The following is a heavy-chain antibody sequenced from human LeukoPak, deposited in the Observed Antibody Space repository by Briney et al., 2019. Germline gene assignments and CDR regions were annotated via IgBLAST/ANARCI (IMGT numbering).Heavy chain of an antibody. CDR3: AKDVDPFGSGSYVEGFDY. CDR2: ISFDASNK. CDR1: GFTFSSYG. D-gene: IGHD3-10*01. J-gene: IGHJ4*02. V-gene: IGHV3-30*18. Sequence: GGSLRLSCAASGFTFSSYGMHWVRQAPDKGLEWVAVISFDASNKYYADSVKGRFTISRDNSKNTLYLQMNSLRAEDTAVYYCAKDVDPFGSGSYVEGFDYWGQGTLVTVSS.